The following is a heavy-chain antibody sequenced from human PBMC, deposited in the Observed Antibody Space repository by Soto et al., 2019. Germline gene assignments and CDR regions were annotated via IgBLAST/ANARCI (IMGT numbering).Heavy chain of an antibody. J-gene: IGHJ6*02. CDR3: ARDRTGLWFGEFGTDYYYGMDV. Sequence: GASVKVSCKASGYTFTIYYMHWVRQAPGQGLEWMGIINPSGGSTSYAQKFQGRVTMTRDTSTSTVYMELSSLRSEDTAVYYCARDRTGLWFGEFGTDYYYGMDVWGQGTTVTAP. V-gene: IGHV1-46*01. D-gene: IGHD3-10*01. CDR1: GYTFTIYY. CDR2: INPSGGST.